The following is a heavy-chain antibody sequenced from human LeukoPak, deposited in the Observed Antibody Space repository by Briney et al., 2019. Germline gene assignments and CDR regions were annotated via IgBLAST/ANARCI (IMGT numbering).Heavy chain of an antibody. CDR2: IYNSGST. Sequence: KPSETLSLTCTVSGGSISTYYWSWIRQPPGKGLEWIGYIYNSGSTKYNPSLKSRVAMSVDTSKNQFSLKLSSVTAADTAIYHCARLIVVAGLFYFDYWGQGTLVTVSS. V-gene: IGHV4-59*08. J-gene: IGHJ4*02. CDR1: GGSISTYY. D-gene: IGHD6-19*01. CDR3: ARLIVVAGLFYFDY.